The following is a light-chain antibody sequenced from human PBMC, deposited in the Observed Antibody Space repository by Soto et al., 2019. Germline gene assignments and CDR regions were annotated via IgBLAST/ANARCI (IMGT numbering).Light chain of an antibody. CDR1: SSDVGGSNF. CDR3: VSYTSSTPYV. Sequence: QSVLTQPASVSDSPGQSITSSCTGTSSDVGGSNFVSWYQQHPGKPPKLIIYDVANRPSGVSNRFSGSKSGSTASLIISRLQTEDEADYYCVSYTSSTPYVFGPGTKVTVL. J-gene: IGLJ1*01. CDR2: DVA. V-gene: IGLV2-14*03.